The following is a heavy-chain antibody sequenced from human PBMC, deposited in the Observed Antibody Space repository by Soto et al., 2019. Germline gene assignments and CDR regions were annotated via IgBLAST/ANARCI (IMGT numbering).Heavy chain of an antibody. CDR1: GVTFSPYA. D-gene: IGHD3-10*01. CDR2: ISYDGSNK. Sequence: PGGSLRLSCAASGVTFSPYAMHWVRQAPGKGRDWVAVISYDGSNKYYADSVKGRFTISRDNSKNTLYLQMNSLRTEDTAVYYCARERYRSGTLRALPGLDVWGQGTTVTVSS. V-gene: IGHV3-30-3*01. J-gene: IGHJ6*02. CDR3: ARERYRSGTLRALPGLDV.